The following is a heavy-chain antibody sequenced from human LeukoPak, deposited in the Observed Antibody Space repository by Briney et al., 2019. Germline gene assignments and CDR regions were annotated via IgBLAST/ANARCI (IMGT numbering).Heavy chain of an antibody. CDR3: AKAGGRGSGSYWWSFDY. CDR1: GFTFSGYA. J-gene: IGHJ4*02. CDR2: ISGSGGST. D-gene: IGHD3-10*01. V-gene: IGHV3-23*01. Sequence: PGGSLRLSCVASGFTFSGYAMSWVHQAPGKGLEWVSTISGSGGSTYYAGSVKGRFTISRDTSKNAVYLQMNSLRAEDTAVYYCAKAGGRGSGSYWWSFDYWGQGTLVTVSS.